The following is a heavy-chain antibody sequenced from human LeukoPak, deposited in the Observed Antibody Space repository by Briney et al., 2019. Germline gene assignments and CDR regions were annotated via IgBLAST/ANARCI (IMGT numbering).Heavy chain of an antibody. CDR2: ISYDGSNK. CDR3: SGDAG. J-gene: IGHJ4*02. Sequence: AGGSLRLSCAASGFTFSSYAMSWVRQAPGKGLEWVAVISYDGSNKYYADSVKGRFTISRDNSKNTLYLQMNSLRAEDTAVYYCSGDAGWGQGTLVTVSS. D-gene: IGHD4-17*01. V-gene: IGHV3-30-3*01. CDR1: GFTFSSYA.